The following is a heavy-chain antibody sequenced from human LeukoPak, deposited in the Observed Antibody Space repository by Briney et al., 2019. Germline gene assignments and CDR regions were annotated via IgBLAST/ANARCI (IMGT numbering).Heavy chain of an antibody. Sequence: GGSLRLSCVASGFTFSSYEMNWVRQAPGKGLEWVSYITSSGGNMYYADSAKGRFTISRDNAKNSLDLQMNSLRAEDTAVYYCARADHHSDPFDYWGQGTLVTVSS. J-gene: IGHJ4*02. V-gene: IGHV3-48*03. CDR1: GFTFSSYE. CDR2: ITSSGGNM. D-gene: IGHD5-18*01. CDR3: ARADHHSDPFDY.